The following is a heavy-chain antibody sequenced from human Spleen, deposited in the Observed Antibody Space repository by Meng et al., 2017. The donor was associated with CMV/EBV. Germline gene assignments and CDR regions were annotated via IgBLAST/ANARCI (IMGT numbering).Heavy chain of an antibody. CDR2: IKEDGSEK. CDR3: ATRVPIVGVTSGLIGGYFDY. Sequence: GESLKISCAASGFTFSSYWMSWVRQAPGKGLEWVANIKEDGSEKYDVDSVKGRFTISRDNAKKSLYLQMNSLRAEDTAVYYCATRVPIVGVTSGLIGGYFDYWGQGMLVTVSS. J-gene: IGHJ4*02. D-gene: IGHD1-26*01. CDR1: GFTFSSYW. V-gene: IGHV3-7*01.